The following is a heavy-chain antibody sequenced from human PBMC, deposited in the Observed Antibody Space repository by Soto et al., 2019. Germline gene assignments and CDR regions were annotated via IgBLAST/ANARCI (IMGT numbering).Heavy chain of an antibody. CDR3: ARLNLMVRGVTSNNFDY. Sequence: QVQLQESGPGLVKPSQTLSLTCTVSGGSISSGGYYWSWIRQHPGKGLEWIGYIYYSGSTYYNPSLKSRVTISVDTSKNQFSLKLSSVTAADTAVYYCARLNLMVRGVTSNNFDYWGQGTLVTVSS. CDR2: IYYSGST. V-gene: IGHV4-31*03. D-gene: IGHD3-10*01. J-gene: IGHJ4*02. CDR1: GGSISSGGYY.